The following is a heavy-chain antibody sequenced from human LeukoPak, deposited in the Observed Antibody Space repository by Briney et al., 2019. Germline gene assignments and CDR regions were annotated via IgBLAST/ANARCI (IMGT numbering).Heavy chain of an antibody. CDR1: GFTFSSYG. V-gene: IGHV3-33*01. CDR3: ARGRNIRGVLLYSYFDY. Sequence: GGSLRLSCAASGFTFSSYGMHWVRQAPGKGLEWVAVIWYDGSNKYYADSVKGRFTISRDNSKNTLYLQMNSLRAEDTAVYYCARGRNIRGVLLYSYFDYWGQGTLVTVSS. CDR2: IWYDGSNK. J-gene: IGHJ4*02. D-gene: IGHD2-15*01.